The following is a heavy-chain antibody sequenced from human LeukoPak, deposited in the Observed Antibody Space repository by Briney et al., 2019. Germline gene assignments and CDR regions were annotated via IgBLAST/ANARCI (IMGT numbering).Heavy chain of an antibody. Sequence: SETLSLTCTVSGYSISNGYYWAWIRQSPGKGLGWIGSVYYSGSAYYNPSLKSRVAISVDTSKNQFSLKLRSVTAADTAVYYCARKPGGADEYYFDRWGQGILVTVSS. CDR2: VYYSGSA. V-gene: IGHV4-38-2*02. CDR3: ARKPGGADEYYFDR. J-gene: IGHJ4*02. D-gene: IGHD1-26*01. CDR1: GYSISNGYY.